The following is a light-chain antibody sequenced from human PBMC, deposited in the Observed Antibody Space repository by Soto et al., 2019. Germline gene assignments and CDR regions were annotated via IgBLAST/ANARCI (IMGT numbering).Light chain of an antibody. CDR3: QQRLNWPRT. CDR1: QSVSGY. J-gene: IGKJ1*01. CDR2: DAS. Sequence: EIVLTQSPGTLSLSPGERATLSCRASQSVSGYLAWYQLKPGQPPRLLIYDASKRATGIPARFSGTGSGTDFTLTISSLEPEDFALYFCQQRLNWPRTFGQGTKVDIK. V-gene: IGKV3-11*01.